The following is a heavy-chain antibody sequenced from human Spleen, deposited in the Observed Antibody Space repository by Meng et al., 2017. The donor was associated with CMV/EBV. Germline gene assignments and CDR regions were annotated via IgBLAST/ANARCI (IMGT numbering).Heavy chain of an antibody. D-gene: IGHD6-19*01. Sequence: SETLSLTCTVSGGSISSSSYYWGWIRQPPGKGLEWIGSIYYSGSTHYNPSLKSRVTISVDTSKNQFSLKLSSVTAADTAVYYCARDSAGYSSGWSFTYYYGMDVWGQGTTVTVSS. CDR1: GGSISSSSYY. CDR2: IYYSGST. CDR3: ARDSAGYSSGWSFTYYYGMDV. J-gene: IGHJ6*02. V-gene: IGHV4-39*07.